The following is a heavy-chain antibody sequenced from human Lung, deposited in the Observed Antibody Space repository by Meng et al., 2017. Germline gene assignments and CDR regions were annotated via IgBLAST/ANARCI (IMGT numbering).Heavy chain of an antibody. CDR2: IYHRGST. V-gene: IGHV4-4*02. Sequence: VELKDSAPGLVKLWGTLSLTCAVSCCSNRCSNWWSCVRQPPGKGLEWIGEIYHRGSTNYNPSLKSRVTISVDKSKNQFSLKLSSVTAADTAVYYCARRGLWLDPQNFDYWGQGTLVTVSS. D-gene: IGHD6-19*01. CDR3: ARRGLWLDPQNFDY. J-gene: IGHJ4*02. CDR1: CCSNRCSNW.